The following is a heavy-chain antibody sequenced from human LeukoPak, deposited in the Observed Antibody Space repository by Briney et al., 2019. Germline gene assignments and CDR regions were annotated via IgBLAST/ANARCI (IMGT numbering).Heavy chain of an antibody. CDR2: IYYSGST. Sequence: PSETLSLTCTVSGGSISSYYWSWIRQPPGKGLEWIGYIYYSGSTNYNPSLKSRVTISVDTSKNQVSLKLSSVTAADTAVYYCARDGPLRYFDYWGQGTLVTVSS. CDR1: GGSISSYY. D-gene: IGHD4-17*01. V-gene: IGHV4-59*01. J-gene: IGHJ4*02. CDR3: ARDGPLRYFDY.